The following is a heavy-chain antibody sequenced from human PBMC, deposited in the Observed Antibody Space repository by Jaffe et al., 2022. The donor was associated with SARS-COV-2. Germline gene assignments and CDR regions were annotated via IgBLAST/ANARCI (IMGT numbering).Heavy chain of an antibody. V-gene: IGHV4-59*08. J-gene: IGHJ4*02. D-gene: IGHD3-22*01. CDR2: IYYSGST. CDR1: GGSISSYY. CDR3: ARHGSRDSSPFSY. Sequence: QVQLQESGPGLVKPSETLSLTCTVSGGSISSYYWSWIRQPPGKGLEWIGYIYYSGSTNYNPSLKSRVTISVDTSKNQFSLKLSSVTAADTAVYYCARHGSRDSSPFSYWGQGTLVTVSS.